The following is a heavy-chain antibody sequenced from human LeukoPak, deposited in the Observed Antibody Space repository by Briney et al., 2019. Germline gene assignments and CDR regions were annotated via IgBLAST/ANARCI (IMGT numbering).Heavy chain of an antibody. V-gene: IGHV1-18*01. D-gene: IGHD1-1*01. J-gene: IGHJ5*02. CDR3: ARVSFSYNWNVVGDWFDP. CDR2: ISDYNVNT. Sequence: VKVSCKSSGYTFTIYGISWVRQAPGPGLEWVGWISDYNVNTNYAQKLQGRVTMTTDTSTSTAYMELRSLTADDTAVYYCARVSFSYNWNVVGDWFDPWGQGTLVTVSS. CDR1: GYTFTIYG.